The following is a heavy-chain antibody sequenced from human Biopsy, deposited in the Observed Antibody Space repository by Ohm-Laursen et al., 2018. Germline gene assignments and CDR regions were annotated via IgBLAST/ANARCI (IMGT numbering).Heavy chain of an antibody. D-gene: IGHD6-19*01. CDR2: ISPKSGDT. V-gene: IGHV1-2*02. J-gene: IGHJ4*02. CDR1: GFSFTGYY. Sequence: ASVKVSCKASGFSFTGYYIHWVRQAPGQGLEWMGWISPKSGDTNYAHKFQGNITMTRDTSMSTAYMEMSRLRCGDTAVYYCALQSVAQMKNFDYWGQGTLVTVSS. CDR3: ALQSVAQMKNFDY.